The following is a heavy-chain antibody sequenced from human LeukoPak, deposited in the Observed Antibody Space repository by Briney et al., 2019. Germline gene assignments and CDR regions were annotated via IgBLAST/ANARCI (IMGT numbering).Heavy chain of an antibody. Sequence: SQTLSLTCTVSGGSISSGGYYWSWIRQHPGKGLEWIGYIYYSGSTYYNPSLKSRATISVDTSKNQFSLKLSSVTAADTAVYYCARTLMGLPYYFDYWGQGTLVTVSS. D-gene: IGHD3-10*01. CDR3: ARTLMGLPYYFDY. V-gene: IGHV4-31*03. CDR1: GGSISSGGYY. CDR2: IYYSGST. J-gene: IGHJ4*02.